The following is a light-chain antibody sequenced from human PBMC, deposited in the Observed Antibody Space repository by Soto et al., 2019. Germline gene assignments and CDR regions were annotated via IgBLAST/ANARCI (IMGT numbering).Light chain of an antibody. Sequence: QSVLTQPASVSGSPGQSITISCTGTSNDVGGYNYVSWYQQHPGEAPKLMIYDVSNRPSGVSNRFSGSKSGNTASLTISGLQAEDEADYYCSSYTSSSTYVFGTGTKVTVL. CDR3: SSYTSSSTYV. CDR1: SNDVGGYNY. CDR2: DVS. J-gene: IGLJ1*01. V-gene: IGLV2-14*01.